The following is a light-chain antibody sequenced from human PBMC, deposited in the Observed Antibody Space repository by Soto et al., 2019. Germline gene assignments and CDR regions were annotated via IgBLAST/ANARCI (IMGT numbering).Light chain of an antibody. CDR1: QSLLYNNTYNY. CDR3: MQALQSLN. Sequence: EIVMTQSPLTLPVTPGEPASISCRSSQSLLYNNTYNYLDWYVQKPGQSPQLLIYFGSNRAPGVPARFSGSGSGTDFTLKINRVEAEDVGTYYCMQALQSLNFGQVTRLEIK. CDR2: FGS. J-gene: IGKJ5*01. V-gene: IGKV2-28*01.